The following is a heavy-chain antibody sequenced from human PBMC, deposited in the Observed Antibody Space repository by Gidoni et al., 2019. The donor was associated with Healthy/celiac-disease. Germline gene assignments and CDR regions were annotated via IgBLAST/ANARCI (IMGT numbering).Heavy chain of an antibody. J-gene: IGHJ4*02. CDR2: INAGNGNT. V-gene: IGHV1-3*01. CDR3: ARRYSSGWYGFDY. Sequence: QVQLVQSGAEVKKPGASVKVSCKASGYTFTSYAMHWVRQAPGQRLKWMGWINAGNGNTKYSQKFQGRVTITRDTSASTAYMELSSLRSEDTAVYYCARRYSSGWYGFDYWGQGTLVTVSS. D-gene: IGHD6-19*01. CDR1: GYTFTSYA.